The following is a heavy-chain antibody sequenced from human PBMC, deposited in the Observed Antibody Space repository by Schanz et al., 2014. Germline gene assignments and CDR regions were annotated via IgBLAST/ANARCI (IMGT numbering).Heavy chain of an antibody. J-gene: IGHJ4*02. V-gene: IGHV3-9*01. CDR3: ARGVRVRGIIIDY. Sequence: EVQLVESGGTLVQPGGSLRLSCAASGFTFDDHAMHWVRQVPGKGLEWVSGISWNSGNIAYADSVKGRFTISRDNAKNSLYLQMNSLRPEDTALYYCARGVRVRGIIIDYWGPGTLVTVSS. CDR2: ISWNSGNI. D-gene: IGHD3-10*01. CDR1: GFTFDDHA.